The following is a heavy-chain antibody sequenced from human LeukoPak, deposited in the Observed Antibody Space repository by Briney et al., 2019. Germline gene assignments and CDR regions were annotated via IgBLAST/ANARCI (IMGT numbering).Heavy chain of an antibody. J-gene: IGHJ4*02. CDR3: ARDSTPYYDFWSGYYTR. CDR2: INPDGNKK. Sequence: GSLRLSCAVSGLTFSSSWMDWVRQAPGKGLEWVASINPDGNKKYSADSVKGRFTISRDNSKNTLYLQMNSLRAEDTAVYYCARDSTPYYDFWSGYYTRWGQGTLVTVSS. CDR1: GLTFSSSW. D-gene: IGHD3-3*01. V-gene: IGHV3-7*01.